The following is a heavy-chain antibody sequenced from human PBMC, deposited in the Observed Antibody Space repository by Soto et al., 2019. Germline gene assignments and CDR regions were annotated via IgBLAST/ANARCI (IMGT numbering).Heavy chain of an antibody. J-gene: IGHJ4*02. CDR1: GFTFTRSA. D-gene: IGHD5-12*01. Sequence: SVKVSCKASGFTFTRSAMQWVRQARGQRLEWIGWIVVGSGNTNYAQKFQERVTITRDMSTSTAYMELSSLRSEDTAVYYCAADYRGYDYFFDYWGQGTLVTVSS. V-gene: IGHV1-58*02. CDR3: AADYRGYDYFFDY. CDR2: IVVGSGNT.